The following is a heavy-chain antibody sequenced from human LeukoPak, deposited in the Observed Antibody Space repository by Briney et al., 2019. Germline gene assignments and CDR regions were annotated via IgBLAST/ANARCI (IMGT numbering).Heavy chain of an antibody. D-gene: IGHD6-19*01. V-gene: IGHV4-4*07. CDR3: AATVAGSKHFDY. CDR1: GGSISSYY. J-gene: IGHJ4*02. Sequence: PSETLSLTCTVSGGSISSYYWSWIRQPAGKGLEWIGRILTSGSTNYNPSHKSRVTMPVDTSKNQFSLKLSSVTAADMAVYYCAATVAGSKHFDYWGQGSLVTVSS. CDR2: ILTSGST.